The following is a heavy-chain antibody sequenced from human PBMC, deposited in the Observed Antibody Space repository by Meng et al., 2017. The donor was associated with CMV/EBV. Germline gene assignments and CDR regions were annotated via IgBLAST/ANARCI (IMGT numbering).Heavy chain of an antibody. CDR1: GHPISSGYF. J-gene: IGHJ3*01. CDR3: AKMATRTTYWTESDGFDV. D-gene: IGHD2/OR15-2a*01. V-gene: IGHV4-38-2*01. Sequence: SETLSLTCSISGHPISSGYFCGWIRQAPGKGLEWIGCIYPSGTAFYNPSLKSRVTISADTSNNRFSLRLSLVTAADTALYYCAKMATRTTYWTESDGFDVWGQGTMVTVSS. CDR2: IYPSGTA.